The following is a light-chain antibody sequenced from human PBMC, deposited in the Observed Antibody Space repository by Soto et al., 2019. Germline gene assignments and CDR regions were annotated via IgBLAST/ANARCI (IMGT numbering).Light chain of an antibody. CDR3: QQYGGSPRT. J-gene: IGKJ4*02. CDR2: GAS. CDR1: QSVSSNS. V-gene: IGKV3-20*01. Sequence: EIVLTQSPGTLSLSPGDRVTLSCRASQSVSSNSLAWYQHKPGLAPRLLIYGASIRATGVPYRFRGSGSGTDFTLTISRLEPEDFAVYYCQQYGGSPRTFGGGTKVDIK.